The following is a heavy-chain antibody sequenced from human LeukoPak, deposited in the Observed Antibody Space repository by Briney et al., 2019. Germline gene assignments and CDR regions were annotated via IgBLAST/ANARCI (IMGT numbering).Heavy chain of an antibody. CDR2: ISGRSDGP. Sequence: PGGSLRLSCAASGFSFSRYSMHWVRHAPGKGLEWVSSISGRSDGPYYADSVKGRFTTSRDNSKSTMYLQINNVRAEDAAVYYCAKDPLNYGGHYFDNWGQGTRVTVSS. J-gene: IGHJ4*02. CDR1: GFSFSRYS. CDR3: AKDPLNYGGHYFDN. V-gene: IGHV3-23*01. D-gene: IGHD4-23*01.